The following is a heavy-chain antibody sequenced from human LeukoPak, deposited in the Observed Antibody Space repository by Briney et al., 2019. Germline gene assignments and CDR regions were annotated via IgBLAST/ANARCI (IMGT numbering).Heavy chain of an antibody. CDR1: GFTFSDYA. D-gene: IGHD6-19*01. CDR3: ARVRKYSSGWYDAFDI. J-gene: IGHJ3*02. Sequence: QPGGSLRLSCAASGFTFSDYAMNWVRQAPGKGLEWVSSFSGRGGSAYYADSVKGRFTISRDNSKNTLFLQMNSLRAEDTAVYYCARVRKYSSGWYDAFDIWGQGTMVTVSS. V-gene: IGHV3-23*01. CDR2: FSGRGGSA.